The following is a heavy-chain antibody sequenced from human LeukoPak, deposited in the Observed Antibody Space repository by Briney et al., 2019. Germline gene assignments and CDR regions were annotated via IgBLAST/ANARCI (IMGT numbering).Heavy chain of an antibody. CDR2: ISYDGSNK. J-gene: IGHJ4*02. CDR3: ARDGGRY. D-gene: IGHD2-15*01. Sequence: GGSLRLSCAASGFTFSSYAMHWVRQAPGKGLDWVAVISYDGSNKYYAGSVKGRFTIYRDNSKNTLYLQLNSLRAEDTAVYYCARDGGRYWGQGTLVHVSS. V-gene: IGHV3-30-3*01. CDR1: GFTFSSYA.